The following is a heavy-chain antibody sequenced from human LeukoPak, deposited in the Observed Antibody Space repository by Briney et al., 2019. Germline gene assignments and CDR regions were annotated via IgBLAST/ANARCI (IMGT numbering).Heavy chain of an antibody. Sequence: GGSLRLSCAASGLTFGDYWMSWVRQAPGKGLEWVSAISGGGGTTYYADSVKGRFTISRDNSKNTLSLQMYSLRAEDTALYYCAKADGSAWYRGDYWGQGTLVTVSS. V-gene: IGHV3-23*01. D-gene: IGHD6-19*01. J-gene: IGHJ4*02. CDR2: ISGGGGTT. CDR3: AKADGSAWYRGDY. CDR1: GLTFGDYW.